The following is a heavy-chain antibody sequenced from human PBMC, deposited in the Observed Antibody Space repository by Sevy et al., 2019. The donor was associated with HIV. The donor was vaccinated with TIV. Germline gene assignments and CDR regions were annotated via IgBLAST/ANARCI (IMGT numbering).Heavy chain of an antibody. D-gene: IGHD2-8*01. CDR1: GFTFSSYW. J-gene: IGHJ6*02. CDR2: INSDGSST. CDR3: ARDASSDIVLKYGMDV. Sequence: GGSLRLSCAASGFTFSSYWMHWVRQAPGKGLVWVSRINSDGSSTSYADSVQGRFTISRDNAKNTLYLQMNSLRAEDTAVYYCARDASSDIVLKYGMDVWGQGTTVSVSS. V-gene: IGHV3-74*01.